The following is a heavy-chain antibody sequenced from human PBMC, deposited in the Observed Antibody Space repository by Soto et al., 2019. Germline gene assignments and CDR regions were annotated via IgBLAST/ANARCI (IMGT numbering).Heavy chain of an antibody. J-gene: IGHJ4*02. CDR2: IYYSGST. Sequence: PSETLSLTCTVSGGSISSGGYYWSWIRQHPGKGLEWIGYIYYSGSTYYNPSLKSRVTISVDTSKNQFSLKLSSVTAADTAVYYCATVTGTTGYLVDYWGQGTLVTVSS. CDR1: GGSISSGGYY. CDR3: ATVTGTTGYLVDY. V-gene: IGHV4-31*03. D-gene: IGHD1-20*01.